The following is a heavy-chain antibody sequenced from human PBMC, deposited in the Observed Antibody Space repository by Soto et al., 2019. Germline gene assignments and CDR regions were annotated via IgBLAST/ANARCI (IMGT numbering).Heavy chain of an antibody. D-gene: IGHD6-6*01. CDR1: GFSLNNYY. CDR2: IYYSGTT. CDR3: TSSYSTSSSPDY. V-gene: IGHV4-59*01. J-gene: IGHJ4*02. Sequence: ETLSHPCPSSGFSLNNYYLTLLRPSPGKGLAWIGYIYYSGTTNYNPSLKSRVTMSVDVSRNHFSLTLHSVTAADTAVYFCTSSYSTSSSPDYWGQGTLVTVSA.